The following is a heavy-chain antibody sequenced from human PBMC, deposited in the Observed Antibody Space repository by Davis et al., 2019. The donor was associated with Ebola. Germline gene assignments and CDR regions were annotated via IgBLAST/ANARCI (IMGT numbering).Heavy chain of an antibody. Sequence: PGGSLRLSCKSSGYSFTSYWIGWVRQMPGKGLEWMGIIYPGDSDTRYSPSFQGQVTISVDRSISSVYLEWNSLKASDTAMYYCATSTGTTRAYYYYGMDVWGQGTTVTVAS. CDR1: GYSFTSYW. V-gene: IGHV5-51*01. D-gene: IGHD1-1*01. J-gene: IGHJ6*02. CDR2: IYPGDSDT. CDR3: ATSTGTTRAYYYYGMDV.